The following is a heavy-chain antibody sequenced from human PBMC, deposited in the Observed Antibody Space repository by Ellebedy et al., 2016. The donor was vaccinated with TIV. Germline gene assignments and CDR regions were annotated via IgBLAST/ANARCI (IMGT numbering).Heavy chain of an antibody. J-gene: IGHJ3*02. CDR2: INAGNGNT. CDR1: GYTFTSYA. D-gene: IGHD3-9*01. CDR3: AREIGGYDILAQLNAFDI. V-gene: IGHV1-3*01. Sequence: ASVKVSCXASGYTFTSYAMHWVRQAPGQRLEWMGWINAGNGNTKYSQKFQGRVTITRDTSASTAYMELSSLRSEDTAVYYCAREIGGYDILAQLNAFDIWGQGTMVTVSS.